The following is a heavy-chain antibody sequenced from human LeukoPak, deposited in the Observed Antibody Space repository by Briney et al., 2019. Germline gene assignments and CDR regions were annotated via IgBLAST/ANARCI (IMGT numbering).Heavy chain of an antibody. D-gene: IGHD2/OR15-2a*01. J-gene: IGHJ6*03. CDR1: GFTFRSYA. Sequence: GGSLRLSCAASGFTFRSYAMNWVRQAPGKGLEWVSSITSSNNYIYYGDSVKGRFTISRDDAKNSLFLQVNSLRAEDTATYYCARGEFGDYYYFYMDVWGKGTTVTVSS. CDR2: ITSSNNYI. V-gene: IGHV3-21*01. CDR3: ARGEFGDYYYFYMDV.